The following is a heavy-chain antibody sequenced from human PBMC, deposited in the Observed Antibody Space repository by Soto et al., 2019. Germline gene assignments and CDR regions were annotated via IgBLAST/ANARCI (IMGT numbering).Heavy chain of an antibody. CDR2: ISPYNGTT. Sequence: ASVKVSCKASGCTFTTYGISCVRQAPGQGLKWMGWISPYNGTTKYAEKFQGEMTMTTDTATSTAYMDLRSLRSDDTAVYYCARDGERDTGLNFYYYLHGMDAWGQGTRVTVSS. CDR1: GCTFTTYG. V-gene: IGHV1-18*04. D-gene: IGHD1-1*01. J-gene: IGHJ6*02. CDR3: ARDGERDTGLNFYYYLHGMDA.